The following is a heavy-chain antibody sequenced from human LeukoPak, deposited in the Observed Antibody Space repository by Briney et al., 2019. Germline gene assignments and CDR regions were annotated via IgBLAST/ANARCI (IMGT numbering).Heavy chain of an antibody. J-gene: IGHJ6*03. CDR3: ARRGYQPPHYYVDV. D-gene: IGHD2-2*01. V-gene: IGHV4-38-2*02. CDR1: GYSISAGID. Sequence: SETLSLTCTVSGYSISAGIDWGWFRQSPGKGLEWLVSMHPTGITYYNPSLKSRVTISLDTSKNQFSLNLISVTAADTAVYYCARRGYQPPHYYVDVWGKGTAVTVSS. CDR2: MHPTGIT.